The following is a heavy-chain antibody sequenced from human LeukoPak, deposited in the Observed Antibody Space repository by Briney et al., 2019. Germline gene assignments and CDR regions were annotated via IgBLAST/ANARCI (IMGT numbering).Heavy chain of an antibody. D-gene: IGHD5-12*01. CDR2: ISRSGDST. CDR3: AKEQRGYTGYAVGSWFDP. Sequence: PGGSLRLSCAASGFTFSSYAMSCVRQAPGKGLEWVSAISRSGDSTYYADSVKGRFTISRDNSKNTLYLQMNSLRAEDTAVYYCAKEQRGYTGYAVGSWFDPWGQGTLVTVSS. CDR1: GFTFSSYA. V-gene: IGHV3-23*01. J-gene: IGHJ5*02.